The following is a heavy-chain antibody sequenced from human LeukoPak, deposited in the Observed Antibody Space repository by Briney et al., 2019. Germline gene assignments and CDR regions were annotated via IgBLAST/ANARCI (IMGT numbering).Heavy chain of an antibody. J-gene: IGHJ5*02. CDR1: GGSISSSSYY. CDR2: INHSGST. CDR3: AKGIAANWFDP. V-gene: IGHV4-39*07. D-gene: IGHD6-6*01. Sequence: TSETLSLTCTVSGGSISSSSYYWSWIRQPPGKGLEWIGEINHSGSTNYNPSLKSRVTISVDTSKNQFSLKLSSVTAADTAVYYCAKGIAANWFDPWGQGTLVTVSS.